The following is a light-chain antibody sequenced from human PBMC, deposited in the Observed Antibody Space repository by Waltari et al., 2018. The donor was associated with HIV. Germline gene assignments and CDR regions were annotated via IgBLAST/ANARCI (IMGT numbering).Light chain of an antibody. V-gene: IGLV1-47*01. CDR1: SSNIGRNY. CDR3: ATWDDSLSGSV. Sequence: QSVLTQPPSASGTPGQRVTISCSGSSSNIGRNYVSWYQHRPGTAPKPLIYRNNQRPSGVPDRFSGSKSGTSASLAISGLRSEDEADYYCATWDDSLSGSVFGGGTKLTVL. J-gene: IGLJ2*01. CDR2: RNN.